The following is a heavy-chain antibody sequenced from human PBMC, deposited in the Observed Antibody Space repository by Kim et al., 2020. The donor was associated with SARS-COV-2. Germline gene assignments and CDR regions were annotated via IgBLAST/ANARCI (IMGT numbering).Heavy chain of an antibody. CDR2: IYSGGST. CDR1: GFTVSSNY. J-gene: IGHJ6*02. CDR3: ARDLYYYGMDV. V-gene: IGHV3-53*01. Sequence: GGSLRLSCAASGFTVSSNYMSWVRQAPGKGLEWLSVIYSGGSTYYADSVKGRFTISRDNSKNTLYLQMNSLRAEDTAVYYCARDLYYYGMDVWGQGTTVTVSS.